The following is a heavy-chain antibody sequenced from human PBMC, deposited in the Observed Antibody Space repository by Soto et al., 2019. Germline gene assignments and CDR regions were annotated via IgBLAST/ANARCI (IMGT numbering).Heavy chain of an antibody. D-gene: IGHD6-19*01. J-gene: IGHJ1*01. V-gene: IGHV3-66*01. Sequence: EVQLVESGGGLVQPGGSLRLSCAASGFTVSSNYMSWVRQAPGKGLEWVSGIYSGGSTYYADSVKGRFTISRDNSKDTLSLQMNSLRAEDTAVYYCARDRIAVAGNPEYFQHWGQGTLVTVSS. CDR1: GFTVSSNY. CDR2: IYSGGST. CDR3: ARDRIAVAGNPEYFQH.